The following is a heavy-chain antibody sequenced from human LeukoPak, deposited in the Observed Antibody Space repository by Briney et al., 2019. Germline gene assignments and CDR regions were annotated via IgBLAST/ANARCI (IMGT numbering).Heavy chain of an antibody. V-gene: IGHV1-18*01. CDR1: GYTFTSYG. Sequence: ASVKVCGTASGYTFTSYGISWVRQAPGQGLEWMGWISAYNGNTNYAQKLQGRVTMTTDTSTSTAYMELRSLRSDDTAVYYCARAGYGSGSDNIDYWGQGTLFTVSS. CDR3: ARAGYGSGSDNIDY. CDR2: ISAYNGNT. J-gene: IGHJ4*02. D-gene: IGHD3-10*01.